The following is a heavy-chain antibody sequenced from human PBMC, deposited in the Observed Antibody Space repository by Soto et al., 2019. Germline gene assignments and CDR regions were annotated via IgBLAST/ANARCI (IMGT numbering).Heavy chain of an antibody. J-gene: IGHJ4*02. Sequence: PSQTLSLTCAISGDSVSTNNAAWNWIRQSPSRGLEWLGRTYYRSKWYNDYALSVKSRITINPDTSKNQFSLQLNSVTPEDTAVYYCARGGHYDSSGYYYVNFDYWGQGTLVTVSS. CDR3: ARGGHYDSSGYYYVNFDY. D-gene: IGHD3-22*01. CDR2: TYYRSKWYN. V-gene: IGHV6-1*01. CDR1: GDSVSTNNAA.